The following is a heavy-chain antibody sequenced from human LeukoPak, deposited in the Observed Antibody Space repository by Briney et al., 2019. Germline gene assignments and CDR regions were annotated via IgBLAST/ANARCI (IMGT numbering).Heavy chain of an antibody. J-gene: IGHJ4*02. V-gene: IGHV3-30-3*01. CDR2: ISYDGSNK. CDR3: ARGDSGYDLDYFDY. CDR1: GFTFSSYA. D-gene: IGHD5-12*01. Sequence: GGSLRLSCSASGFTFSSYAMHWVRQAPGKGLEWVAVISYDGSNKYYADSVKGRFTISRDNSKNTLYLQMNSLRAEDTAVYYCARGDSGYDLDYFDYWGQGTLVTVSS.